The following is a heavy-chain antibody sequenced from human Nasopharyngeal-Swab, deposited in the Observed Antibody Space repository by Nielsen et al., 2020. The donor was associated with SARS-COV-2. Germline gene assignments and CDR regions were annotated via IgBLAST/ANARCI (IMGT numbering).Heavy chain of an antibody. D-gene: IGHD2-15*01. CDR3: ARALGYCSGGSCPLWYYGMDV. J-gene: IGHJ6*02. CDR2: IYHSGST. V-gene: IGHV4-4*02. Sequence: WIRQPPGKGLEWIGEIYHSGSTNYNPSLKSRVTISVDKPKNQFSLKLSSVTAADTAVYYCARALGYCSGGSCPLWYYGMDVWGQGTTVTVSS.